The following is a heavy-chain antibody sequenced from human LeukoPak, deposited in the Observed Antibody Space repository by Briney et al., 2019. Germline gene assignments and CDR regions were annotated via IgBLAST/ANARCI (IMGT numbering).Heavy chain of an antibody. Sequence: GGSLRLACAASGFTFRSYWMTWVRQAPGKGLEWVAHIKQDGSEKYYVDSLKGRFTVSRDNGKNSLYLQLNSLRAEDMAVYYCARVRAVAGGIDAFDIWGQGTMVTVSS. V-gene: IGHV3-7*01. CDR1: GFTFRSYW. CDR2: IKQDGSEK. CDR3: ARVRAVAGGIDAFDI. D-gene: IGHD6-19*01. J-gene: IGHJ3*02.